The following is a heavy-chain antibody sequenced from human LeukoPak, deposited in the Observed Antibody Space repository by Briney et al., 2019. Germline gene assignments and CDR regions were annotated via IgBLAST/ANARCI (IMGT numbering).Heavy chain of an antibody. J-gene: IGHJ3*02. CDR2: INHSGST. CDR1: GGSFSGYY. CDR3: ARHLRKRRSFDI. D-gene: IGHD3-3*02. V-gene: IGHV4-34*01. Sequence: SETLSLTCAVYGGSFSGYYWSWIRQPPGKWLEWIGEINHSGSTNYNPSLKSRVTISVDTSKNQFSLKLSSVTAADTAVYYCARHLRKRRSFDIWGQGTMVTVSS.